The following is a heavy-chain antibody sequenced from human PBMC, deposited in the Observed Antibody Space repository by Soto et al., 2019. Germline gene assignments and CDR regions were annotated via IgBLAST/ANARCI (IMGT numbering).Heavy chain of an antibody. D-gene: IGHD3-10*01. J-gene: IGHJ6*02. V-gene: IGHV1-2*02. CDR2: INPNSGGT. Sequence: QVQLVQSGAEVKKPGASVKVSCKASGYTFTGYYMHWVRQAPGQGLEWMGWINPNSGGTNYAQKFQGRVTMTRDTSISTAHMELSRLRSDDTAVYYCARDEGITMVRGVVGLVFGADVWGQGTTVTVSS. CDR1: GYTFTGYY. CDR3: ARDEGITMVRGVVGLVFGADV.